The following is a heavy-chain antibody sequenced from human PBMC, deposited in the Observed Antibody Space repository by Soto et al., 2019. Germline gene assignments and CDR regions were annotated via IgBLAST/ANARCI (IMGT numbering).Heavy chain of an antibody. CDR1: GFTFSSYA. CDR2: ISGSGGST. J-gene: IGHJ6*02. CDR3: AKVQAYRLSSGMDV. V-gene: IGHV3-23*01. Sequence: GGSLRLSCAASGFTFSSYAMSWVRQAPGKGLEWVSAISGSGGSTCYADSVKGRVTISRDNSKNTPYLQMNSLRAEDTAVYYCAKVQAYRLSSGMDVGGQGTTVTVSS. D-gene: IGHD3-16*02.